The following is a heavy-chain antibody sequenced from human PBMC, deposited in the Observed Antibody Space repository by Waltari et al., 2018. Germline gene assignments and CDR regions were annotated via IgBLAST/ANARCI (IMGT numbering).Heavy chain of an antibody. D-gene: IGHD2-15*01. J-gene: IGHJ4*02. CDR1: GDSMSSTYW. V-gene: IGHV4-4*02. CDR2: VHGSGRT. CDR3: ARDRGRGLYLDT. Sequence: QLQESGPGLVNPSGTLSLICAVSGDSMSSTYWWSWVRQPPGKGLEWIGQVHGSGRTNYNPSFAGRVTMSLDTSAYHFALKLTSATAADTALYFCARDRGRGLYLDTWGQGTLVTVSP.